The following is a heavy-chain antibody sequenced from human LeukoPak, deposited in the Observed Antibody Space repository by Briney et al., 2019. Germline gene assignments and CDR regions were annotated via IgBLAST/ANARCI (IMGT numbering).Heavy chain of an antibody. V-gene: IGHV3-23*01. CDR3: ARDGETARTADY. J-gene: IGHJ4*02. CDR1: GFTFSSYA. Sequence: PGASLRLSCAASGFTFSSYAMIWVRQIPGKGLEGLEWVSSISGSGRSTYYADSVKGRFTVSRDNSKNTLYLQMDSLRAEDTAAYYCARDGETARTADYWGQGTLVTVSS. CDR2: ISGSGRST. D-gene: IGHD1/OR15-1a*01.